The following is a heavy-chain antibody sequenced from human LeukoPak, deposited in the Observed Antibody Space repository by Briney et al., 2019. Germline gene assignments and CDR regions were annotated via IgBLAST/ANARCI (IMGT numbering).Heavy chain of an antibody. Sequence: GGSLRLSCAASGFTFSSYSMNWVRQAPGKGLEWVSSISSSSSYIYYADSVKGRFTISRDNAKNSLYLQMNSLRAEDTAVYYCARDRERNCSSTSYHGWGFDPWGQGTLVTVSS. CDR2: ISSSSSYI. CDR1: GFTFSSYS. J-gene: IGHJ5*02. V-gene: IGHV3-21*01. CDR3: ARDRERNCSSTSYHGWGFDP. D-gene: IGHD2-2*01.